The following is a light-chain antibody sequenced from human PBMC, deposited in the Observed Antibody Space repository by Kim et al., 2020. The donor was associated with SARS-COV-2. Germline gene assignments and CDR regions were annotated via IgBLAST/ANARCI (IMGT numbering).Light chain of an antibody. CDR2: EDT. CDR3: QAWDSYDVV. V-gene: IGLV3-1*01. Sequence: SYELTQPPSVSVSPGQTASITCSGDKLGHKYACWYQQKPGQSPVVVIYEDTKRPSGIPERFSGSNSGNTATLTISGTQAMDEADYYCQAWDSYDVVFGGGTQLTVL. CDR1: KLGHKY. J-gene: IGLJ2*01.